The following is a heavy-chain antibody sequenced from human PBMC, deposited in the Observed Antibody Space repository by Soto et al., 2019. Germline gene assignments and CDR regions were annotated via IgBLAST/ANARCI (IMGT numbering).Heavy chain of an antibody. CDR1: GFTFSSYA. CDR2: ISGSGGST. CDR3: AKARYSSSSPTNFNN. Sequence: GGSLRLSCAASGFTFSSYAMSWVRQAPGKGLEWVSAISGSGGSTYYADSVKGRFTISRDNSKNTLYLQMNSLRAEDTAVYYFAKARYSSSSPTNFNNWGQGTMVTV. V-gene: IGHV3-23*01. J-gene: IGHJ4*02. D-gene: IGHD6-6*01.